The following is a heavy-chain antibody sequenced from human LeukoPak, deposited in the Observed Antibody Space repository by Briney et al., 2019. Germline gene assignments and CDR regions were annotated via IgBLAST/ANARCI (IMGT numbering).Heavy chain of an antibody. D-gene: IGHD2-2*01. V-gene: IGHV4-34*01. CDR1: GGSFSGYY. J-gene: IGHJ4*02. CDR3: RSDCSSTSCKKNY. CDR2: INHSGST. Sequence: SETLSLTCAVYGGSFSGYYWSWIRQPPGKGLEWIGEINHSGSTNYNPPLKSRVTISVDTSKNQFSLKLSSVTAADTAVYYCRSDCSSTSCKKNYWGQGTLVTVSS.